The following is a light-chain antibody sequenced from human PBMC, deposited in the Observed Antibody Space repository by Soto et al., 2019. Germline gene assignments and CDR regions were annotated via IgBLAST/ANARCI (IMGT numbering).Light chain of an antibody. J-gene: IGKJ4*01. Sequence: EIVLTQSPATLSLSPGERATLSCRTSQSVNTYLAWYQQKPGQPPRLLIYDASNRATGIPARFSGSGSGTDFTLTISSLEPEDFAVYYCQQRSNWLTFGGGTKVEIK. V-gene: IGKV3-11*01. CDR1: QSVNTY. CDR3: QQRSNWLT. CDR2: DAS.